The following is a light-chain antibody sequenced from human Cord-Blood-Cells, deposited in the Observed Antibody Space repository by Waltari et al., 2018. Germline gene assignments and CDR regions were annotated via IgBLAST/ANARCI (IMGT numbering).Light chain of an antibody. J-gene: IGLJ2*01. CDR1: KLGDKY. Sequence: SYELTQPPSVSVSPGQTATITCSGEKLGDKYACWYQQKPGQSPVLIIYQDSKRPPGIPERFSGSNSGNTATLTISGTQAMDEADYYCQAWDSSTVVFGGGTKLTVL. V-gene: IGLV3-1*01. CDR3: QAWDSSTVV. CDR2: QDS.